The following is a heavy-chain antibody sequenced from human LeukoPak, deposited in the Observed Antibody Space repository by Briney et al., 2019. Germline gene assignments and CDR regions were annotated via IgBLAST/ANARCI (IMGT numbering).Heavy chain of an antibody. V-gene: IGHV3-7*01. J-gene: IGHJ4*02. CDR3: ARKHFGGHGYDS. CDR2: IKQDGTEK. CDR1: GFTFTTYW. Sequence: GESLRLSCAASGFTFTTYWMSWVRQAPGKGLKWVANIKQDGTEKYYVDSVKGRFTISRDSAKNSLYLQMNSLRVEDTAVYYCARKHFGGHGYDSWGQGTLVAVSS. D-gene: IGHD4-23*01.